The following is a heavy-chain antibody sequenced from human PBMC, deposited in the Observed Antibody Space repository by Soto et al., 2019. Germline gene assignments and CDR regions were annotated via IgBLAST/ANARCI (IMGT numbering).Heavy chain of an antibody. CDR1: GYTFTSYG. CDR2: ISAYNGNT. Sequence: QVQLVQSGAEVKKPGASVKVSCKASGYTFTSYGISWVRQAPGQGLEWMGWISAYNGNTNYAQKLQGRVTMTTDTSTSTAYMELRSLRSDDTAVYYCARTSRSIFGVVFLPGYYYGMDVWGQGTTVTVSS. V-gene: IGHV1-18*01. D-gene: IGHD3-3*01. J-gene: IGHJ6*02. CDR3: ARTSRSIFGVVFLPGYYYGMDV.